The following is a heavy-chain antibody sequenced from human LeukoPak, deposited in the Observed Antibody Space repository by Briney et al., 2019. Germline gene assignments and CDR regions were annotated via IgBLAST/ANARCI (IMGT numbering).Heavy chain of an antibody. J-gene: IGHJ6*03. Sequence: SETLSLTCTVSGDSISNYYWSWMRQPPGKGLQWIGYMYYSGSAYYNPSLKSRATISVDTSKNQFSLKLSSVTAADTAVCYCTRGSIAYYYMDVWGKGTTVTISS. CDR3: TRGSIAYYYMDV. D-gene: IGHD3-22*01. CDR2: MYYSGSA. CDR1: GDSISNYY. V-gene: IGHV4-59*01.